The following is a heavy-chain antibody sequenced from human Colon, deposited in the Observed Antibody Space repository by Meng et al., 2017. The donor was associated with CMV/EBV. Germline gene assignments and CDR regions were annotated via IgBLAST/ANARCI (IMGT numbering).Heavy chain of an antibody. CDR2: IKPNSGGT. CDR1: GYTFTYYF. V-gene: IGHV1-2*02. J-gene: IGHJ5*02. Sequence: ASVKVSCKASGYTFTYYFIHWVRQAPGQGLEWMGWIKPNSGGTNYAQKFQGRVTMTRDTSISTAYMELTRLTSDDTAVYYCARDLEEFDPWGQGTLVTVSS. CDR3: ARDLEEFDP. D-gene: IGHD1-1*01.